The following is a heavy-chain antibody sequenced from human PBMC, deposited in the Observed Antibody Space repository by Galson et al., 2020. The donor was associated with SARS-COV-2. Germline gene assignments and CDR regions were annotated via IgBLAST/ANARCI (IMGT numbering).Heavy chain of an antibody. J-gene: IGHJ4*02. CDR3: ARGTRDITMIVVVMTAVSCHFDL. D-gene: IGHD3-22*01. CDR1: GGSFSDYY. CDR2: VNHRGST. Sequence: SQASETLSLTCAVYGGSFSDYYWSWIRQPPGRGLEWIGEVNHRGSTSYNPSLESRVRISLDASKKQFSPKLSSVTAADSGVYYCARGTRDITMIVVVMTAVSCHFDLWGQGSLVTVSS. V-gene: IGHV4-34*01.